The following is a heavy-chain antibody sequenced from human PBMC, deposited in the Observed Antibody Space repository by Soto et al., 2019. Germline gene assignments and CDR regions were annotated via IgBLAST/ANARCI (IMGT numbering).Heavy chain of an antibody. CDR2: TWNDGSNK. J-gene: IGHJ3*02. CDR3: TTELNDMQAFDI. Sequence: QVQLVESGGGVVQPGRSLRLSCVASGFTFSTYGMHWVRQAPGKGLEGVAMTWNDGSNKYYADAVKDRFTISRDNSKNTLYLQMNSLRDEDSAVYYCTTELNDMQAFDIWGQGTAVTVSS. D-gene: IGHD1-1*01. V-gene: IGHV3-33*01. CDR1: GFTFSTYG.